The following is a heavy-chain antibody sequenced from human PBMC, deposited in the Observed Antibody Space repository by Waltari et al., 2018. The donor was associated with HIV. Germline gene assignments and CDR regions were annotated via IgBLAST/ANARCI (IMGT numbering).Heavy chain of an antibody. J-gene: IGHJ6*02. CDR2: IYYSGST. D-gene: IGHD6-19*01. CDR3: ARLPIAVAGYYYYGMDV. CDR1: GGSISSSSYH. V-gene: IGHV4-39*01. Sequence: QLQLQESGPGLVKPSETLSLTCTVSGGSISSSSYHWGWIRQPHGKGLEWIGSIYYSGSTYYNPSLKSRVTISVDTSKNQFSLKLSSVTAADTAVYYCARLPIAVAGYYYYGMDVWGQGTTVTVSS.